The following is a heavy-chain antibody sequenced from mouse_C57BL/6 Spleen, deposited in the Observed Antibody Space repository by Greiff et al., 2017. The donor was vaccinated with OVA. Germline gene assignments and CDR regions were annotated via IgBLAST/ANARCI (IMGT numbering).Heavy chain of an antibody. V-gene: IGHV1-64*01. CDR3: ARPYDYDGEFAY. CDR1: GYTFTSYW. CDR2: IHPNSGST. Sequence: QVQLQQPGAELVKPGASVKLSCKASGYTFTSYWMHWVKQRPGQGLEWIGMIHPNSGSTNYNEKFKSKATLTVDKSSSTAYMQLSSLTSEDSAVYYCARPYDYDGEFAYWGQGTLVTVAA. J-gene: IGHJ3*01. D-gene: IGHD2-4*01.